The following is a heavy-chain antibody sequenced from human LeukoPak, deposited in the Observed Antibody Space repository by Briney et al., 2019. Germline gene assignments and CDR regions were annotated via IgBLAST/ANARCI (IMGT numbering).Heavy chain of an antibody. CDR1: GYTFPGYY. D-gene: IGHD2-2*01. CDR2: INPNSRGT. J-gene: IGHJ4*02. Sequence: GASVKVCCKGSGYTFPGYYIHWVGQAPGQRLEWMGWINPNSRGTNYAQKFQGRVTMTRDTSISTAYMELSRLRSDDTAVYYCARDGPPLVVQAALTPGYWVEGTLVTVSS. V-gene: IGHV1-2*02. CDR3: ARDGPPLVVQAALTPGY.